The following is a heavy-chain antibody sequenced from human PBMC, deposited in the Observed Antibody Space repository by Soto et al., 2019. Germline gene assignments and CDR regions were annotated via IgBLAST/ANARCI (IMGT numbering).Heavy chain of an antibody. J-gene: IGHJ5*02. D-gene: IGHD3-3*02. Sequence: SETLYLTCTVSGGSISSYYWSWIRQPPGKGLEWIGYIYYSGSTNYNPSLKSRVTISVDTSKNQFSLKLSSVTAADTAVYYCARDHFVRRSNNWFDPWGQGTLVTVSS. CDR1: GGSISSYY. V-gene: IGHV4-59*01. CDR3: ARDHFVRRSNNWFDP. CDR2: IYYSGST.